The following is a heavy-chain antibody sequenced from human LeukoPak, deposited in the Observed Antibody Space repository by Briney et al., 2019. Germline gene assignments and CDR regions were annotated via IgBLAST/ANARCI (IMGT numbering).Heavy chain of an antibody. CDR1: GFTFDDYA. V-gene: IGHV3-9*01. CDR3: AKDRGYDSGGYLDR. Sequence: PGRSLRLSCAASGFTFDDYAMHWVRQAPGKGLEWVSGISWNSGSIGYADSVKGRFTISRDNAKNSLYLQMNRLRAEDTAWDYLAKDRGYDSGGYLDRWGQETLVPVPS. J-gene: IGHJ4*02. D-gene: IGHD3-22*01. CDR2: ISWNSGSI.